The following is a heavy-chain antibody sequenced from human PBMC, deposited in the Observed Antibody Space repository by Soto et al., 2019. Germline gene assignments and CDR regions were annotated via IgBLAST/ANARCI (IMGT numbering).Heavy chain of an antibody. D-gene: IGHD3-9*01. CDR1: GYTFPSSG. CDR3: ARVGLLVTDIDY. Sequence: ASVKVSCKASGYTFPSSGISWGRQAPGQGLEWMGWISAYNGNTNYAQKLQGRVTMTTDTSTSTAYMELRSLRSDDTAVYYCARVGLLVTDIDYWGQGTLVTVSS. J-gene: IGHJ4*02. CDR2: ISAYNGNT. V-gene: IGHV1-18*01.